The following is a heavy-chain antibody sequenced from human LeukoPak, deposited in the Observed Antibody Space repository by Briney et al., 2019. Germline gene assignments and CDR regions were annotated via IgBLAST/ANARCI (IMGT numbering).Heavy chain of an antibody. D-gene: IGHD3-10*01. J-gene: IGHJ4*02. Sequence: GGSLRLSCAASRFTFSSYAMSWVRQVPGKGLEWVSVISDSGGSTYYADSVKGRFTISRDNSKNTLYLQMNSLGAEDTAVYFCRSGTDAFDYWGQGTLVTVSS. CDR2: ISDSGGST. CDR1: RFTFSSYA. V-gene: IGHV3-23*01. CDR3: RSGTDAFDY.